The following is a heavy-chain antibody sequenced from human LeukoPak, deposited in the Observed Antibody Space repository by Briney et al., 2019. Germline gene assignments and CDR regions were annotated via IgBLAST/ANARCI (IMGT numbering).Heavy chain of an antibody. CDR3: ARDSDEGASDY. V-gene: IGHV3-20*01. CDR2: INWNGGST. CDR1: GFTFDDYG. J-gene: IGHJ4*02. Sequence: PGGSLRLSCAASGFTFDDYGMSWVRQAPGKGLEWVSGINWNGGSTGYADSVKGQFTISRDNAKNSLYLQMNSLRAEDTALYHCARDSDEGASDYWGQGTLVTVSS. D-gene: IGHD1-26*01.